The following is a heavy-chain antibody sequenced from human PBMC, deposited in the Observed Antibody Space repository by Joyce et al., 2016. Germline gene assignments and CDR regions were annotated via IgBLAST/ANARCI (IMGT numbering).Heavy chain of an antibody. CDR2: VHYTGSA. J-gene: IGHJ4*02. CDR1: GGSMYNYY. Sequence: QVQLQESGPGLVKASETLSLTCTVSGGSMYNYYWSWVRQPPGKGLEWVGYVHYTGSATYNPSLKSRLAISVDLSKNHFSLKMTSVTAADTAVYYCARVCIGGGSCADYRGQGILVTVSS. V-gene: IGHV4-59*01. CDR3: ARVCIGGGSCADY. D-gene: IGHD2-15*01.